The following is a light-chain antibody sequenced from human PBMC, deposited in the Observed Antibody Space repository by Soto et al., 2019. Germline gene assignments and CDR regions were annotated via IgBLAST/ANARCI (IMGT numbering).Light chain of an antibody. CDR3: QQYADWPLT. Sequence: IVMTQSPATVSVSPGESASLSCRASRTIGTNLGWYQQKPGQAPRLLISKTSTRATRVPARFSGSGSGTEFTLTITSLQSEDIAVYYCQQYADWPLTFGGGTKVDIK. CDR2: KTS. CDR1: RTIGTN. V-gene: IGKV3-15*01. J-gene: IGKJ4*01.